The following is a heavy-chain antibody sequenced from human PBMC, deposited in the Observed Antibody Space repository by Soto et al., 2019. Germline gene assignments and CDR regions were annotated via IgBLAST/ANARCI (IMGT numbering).Heavy chain of an antibody. CDR3: ARGGTSEPVDY. CDR2: ISYDGSNK. D-gene: IGHD2-2*01. V-gene: IGHV3-30-3*01. J-gene: IGHJ4*02. CDR1: GFTFSSYA. Sequence: QVQLVESGGGVVQPGRSLRLCCAASGFTFSSYAMHWVREAPGKGLEWVAVISYDGSNKYYADSVKGRFTISRDNSKNTLYLQMNSLRAEDTAVYYCARGGTSEPVDYWGQGTLVTVSS.